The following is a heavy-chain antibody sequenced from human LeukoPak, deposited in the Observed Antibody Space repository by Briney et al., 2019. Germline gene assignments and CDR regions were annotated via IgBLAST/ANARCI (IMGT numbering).Heavy chain of an antibody. CDR3: ARVANSYYYDSSGVLDY. CDR2: INHSGST. J-gene: IGHJ4*02. Sequence: SETLSLTCAVYGGSFSGYYWSWLRQPPGKGLEWIGEINHSGSTNYNPSLKSRVTISVDTSKNQFSLKLSSVTAADTAVYYCARVANSYYYDSSGVLDYWGQGTLVTVSS. V-gene: IGHV4-34*01. CDR1: GGSFSGYY. D-gene: IGHD3-22*01.